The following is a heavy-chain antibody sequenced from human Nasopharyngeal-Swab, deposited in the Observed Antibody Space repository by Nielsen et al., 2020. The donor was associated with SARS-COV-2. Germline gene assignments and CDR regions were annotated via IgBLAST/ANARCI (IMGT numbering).Heavy chain of an antibody. CDR2: LSSTGST. D-gene: IGHD3-16*02. V-gene: IGHV4-59*13. Sequence: GSLRLSCTASGGSISTYYCNWIRQPPGKGLEWIGYLSSTGSTNYNPSLKSRVIISLDTSKNQFSLNLSSVTAADTAVYYCARGFISSSLSAFDIWSKGTMVTVSS. J-gene: IGHJ3*02. CDR3: ARGFISSSLSAFDI. CDR1: GGSISTYY.